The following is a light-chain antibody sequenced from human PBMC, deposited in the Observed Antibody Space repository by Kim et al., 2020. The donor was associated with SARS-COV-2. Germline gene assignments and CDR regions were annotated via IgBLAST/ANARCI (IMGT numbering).Light chain of an antibody. V-gene: IGKV3-15*01. CDR3: QQFHNWPLYS. Sequence: VSPGERATRSCRASQSLNSNLAWFQQKSGRAPSLLIYGASTRAPGVPARFSGGGSGTEFTLTITSLQSEDFAVYYCQQFHNWPLYSFGQGTKLEI. CDR1: QSLNSN. J-gene: IGKJ2*03. CDR2: GAS.